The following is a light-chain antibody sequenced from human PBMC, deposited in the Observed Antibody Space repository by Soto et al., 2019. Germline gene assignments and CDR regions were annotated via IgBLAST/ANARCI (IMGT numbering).Light chain of an antibody. J-gene: IGKJ2*01. Sequence: EIVLTQSPGTLSLSPGERATLSCRASQSVSSSYLAWYQQKPGQAPRLLIYGAYSRATGTPDRFSGSGSGTDFTLTISRLEPEDFAVYYCQQYGSSPHTFGQGTKLEIK. CDR2: GAY. CDR1: QSVSSSY. CDR3: QQYGSSPHT. V-gene: IGKV3-20*01.